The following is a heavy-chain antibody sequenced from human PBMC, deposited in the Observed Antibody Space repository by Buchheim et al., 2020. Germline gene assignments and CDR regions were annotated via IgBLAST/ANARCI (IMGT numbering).Heavy chain of an antibody. CDR2: INPNSGGT. Sequence: QVQLVQSGAEVKKPGASVKVSCKASGYTFTGYYMHWVRQAPGQGLEWMGWINPNSGGTNYAQKFQGWVTMNRDTSISTDYMELSRLRSDDTAVYYCARDRQQLVQPEYYYYGMDVWGQGTT. D-gene: IGHD6-13*01. J-gene: IGHJ6*02. CDR1: GYTFTGYY. V-gene: IGHV1-2*04. CDR3: ARDRQQLVQPEYYYYGMDV.